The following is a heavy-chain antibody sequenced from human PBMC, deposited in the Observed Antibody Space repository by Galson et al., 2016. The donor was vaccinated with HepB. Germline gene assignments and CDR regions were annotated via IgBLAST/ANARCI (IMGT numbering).Heavy chain of an antibody. J-gene: IGHJ5*02. CDR1: GFTVSNNY. Sequence: SLRLSCAASGFTVSNNYMRWVRQAPGKALEWVSLIYSSGNTHYADSVTGRFTISRDSSKNTVYLQMNSLRVDDTAVYYCARGGGAAAAAWGQGTLVTVSS. D-gene: IGHD6-13*01. V-gene: IGHV3-53*01. CDR2: IYSSGNT. CDR3: ARGGGAAAAA.